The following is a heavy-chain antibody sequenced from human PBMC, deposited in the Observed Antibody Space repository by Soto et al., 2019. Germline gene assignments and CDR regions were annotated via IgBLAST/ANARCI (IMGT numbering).Heavy chain of an antibody. V-gene: IGHV3-9*01. J-gene: IGHJ5*02. CDR2: ISWNSGSI. CDR3: AKDREGAPGSPYNWFDP. Sequence: PGGSLRLSCAASGFTFDDYAMHWVRQAPGKGLEWVSGISWNSGSIGYADSVKGRFTISRDNAKNSLYLQMNSLRAEDTALYYCAKDREGAPGSPYNWFDPWGLGTLVTVSS. CDR1: GFTFDDYA. D-gene: IGHD1-26*01.